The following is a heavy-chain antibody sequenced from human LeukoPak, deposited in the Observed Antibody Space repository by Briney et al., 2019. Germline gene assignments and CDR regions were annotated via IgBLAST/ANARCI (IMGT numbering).Heavy chain of an antibody. CDR3: AELGITMIGGV. CDR1: GFTFSRYW. D-gene: IGHD3-10*02. J-gene: IGHJ6*04. Sequence: GGSLRLSCEASGFTFSRYWMYWVRQAPGKGLVWVSYINSDGSSSNYADSGKGRFTISRDNAKNSLYLQMNSLRAEDTAVYYCAELGITMIGGVWGKGTTVTISS. CDR2: INSDGSSS. V-gene: IGHV3-74*01.